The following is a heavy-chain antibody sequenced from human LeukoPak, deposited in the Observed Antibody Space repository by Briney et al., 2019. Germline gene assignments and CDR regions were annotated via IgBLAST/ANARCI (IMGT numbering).Heavy chain of an antibody. Sequence: GGSLRLSCSASQLTFNNYGIHWVRQAPGKGLEWVTFIRYDGSQKYYADSVKGRFTISRDNSKNTLYLQMNSLRTEDTAVYYCARDFSQYRVTGMVYWGQGTLATVSS. CDR2: IRYDGSQK. D-gene: IGHD2-21*02. CDR1: QLTFNNYG. CDR3: ARDFSQYRVTGMVY. J-gene: IGHJ4*02. V-gene: IGHV3-30*02.